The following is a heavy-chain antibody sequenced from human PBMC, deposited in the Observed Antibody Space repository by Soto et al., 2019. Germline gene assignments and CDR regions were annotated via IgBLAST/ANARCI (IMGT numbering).Heavy chain of an antibody. V-gene: IGHV2-70*04. Sequence: GPTLVNPTQTLTLTCTFSGFSLCTTGMRVSWIRQPPGKALEWLARIDWDDDKFYSTSLKTRLTISKDTSKNQVVLRMTNMDPADTATYYCARTAGYYRGRQFDYWGQGTLVTVSS. J-gene: IGHJ4*02. CDR2: IDWDDDK. CDR1: GFSLCTTGMR. D-gene: IGHD3-10*01. CDR3: ARTAGYYRGRQFDY.